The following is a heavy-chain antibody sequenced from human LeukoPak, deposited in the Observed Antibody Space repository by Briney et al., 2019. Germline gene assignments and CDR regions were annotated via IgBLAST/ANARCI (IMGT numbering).Heavy chain of an antibody. V-gene: IGHV3-21*01. CDR3: ARDSGSYTFDY. J-gene: IGHJ4*02. CDR2: ISSSSSYI. CDR1: GFTFSSYA. D-gene: IGHD1-26*01. Sequence: KPGESLRLSCAASGFTFSSYAMRWVRQAPGKGLEWVSSISSSSSYIYYADSVKGRFTISRDNAKNSLYLQMNSLRAEDTAVYYCARDSGSYTFDYWGQGTLVTVSS.